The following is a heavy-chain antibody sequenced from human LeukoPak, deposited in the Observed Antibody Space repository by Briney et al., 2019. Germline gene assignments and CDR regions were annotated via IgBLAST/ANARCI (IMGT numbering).Heavy chain of an antibody. CDR2: IKPDGSEK. J-gene: IGHJ3*01. V-gene: IGHV3-7*01. Sequence: GGSLRLSCAASGFTFSSYWMSWVRQVPGKGLEWVANIKPDGSEKYCVGSVEGRFTIYRDNAKNSLYLQMNSLRAEDTALYYCARGDFDDYGDYVDAFEFWGQGTMVTVSA. D-gene: IGHD4-17*01. CDR3: ARGDFDDYGDYVDAFEF. CDR1: GFTFSSYW.